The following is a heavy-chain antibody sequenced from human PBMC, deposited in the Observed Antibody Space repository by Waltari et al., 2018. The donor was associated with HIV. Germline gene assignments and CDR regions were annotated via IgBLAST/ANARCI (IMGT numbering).Heavy chain of an antibody. CDR1: GFTFSNFN. J-gene: IGHJ3*01. Sequence: VQLVESGGGLVKPGGSLRLSCAGSGFTFSNFNIHWVRQAPGKGLKWVSRISGGSDYIDYADSVKGRFTISRDNAKNSLFLQMNSLRAEDTAVYYCVRGILYAGWSGFDVWGQGTMVTVSS. V-gene: IGHV3-21*01. CDR2: ISGGSDYI. CDR3: VRGILYAGWSGFDV. D-gene: IGHD3-3*01.